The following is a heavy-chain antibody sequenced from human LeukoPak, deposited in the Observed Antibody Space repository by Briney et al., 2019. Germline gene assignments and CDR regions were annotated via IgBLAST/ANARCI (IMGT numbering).Heavy chain of an antibody. CDR2: IYYSGSI. CDR3: ARGNWYLDY. D-gene: IGHD1-1*01. CDR1: GGSISSYY. V-gene: IGHV4-59*01. Sequence: SSEPLSLTCTVSGGSISSYYWSWIRQPPGKGLEWIGYIYYSGSINYNPSLKSRVTISVDTSKNQFSLKVSSVTAADTAVYYCARGNWYLDYWGQGTLVTVSS. J-gene: IGHJ4*02.